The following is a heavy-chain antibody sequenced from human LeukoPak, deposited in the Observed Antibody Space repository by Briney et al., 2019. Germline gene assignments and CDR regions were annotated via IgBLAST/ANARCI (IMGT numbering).Heavy chain of an antibody. J-gene: IGHJ6*03. CDR1: GFSFRDRY. CDR2: ISSSSSYI. D-gene: IGHD3-10*01. Sequence: GGSLRLSCAATGFSFRDRYMNWVRQAPGKGLEWVSSISSSSSYIYYADSVKGRFTISRDNAKNSLYLQMNSLRAEDTSVYYCARGHYGSGSYFYFYYYYYMDVWGKGTTVTVSS. CDR3: ARGHYGSGSYFYFYYYYYMDV. V-gene: IGHV3-21*01.